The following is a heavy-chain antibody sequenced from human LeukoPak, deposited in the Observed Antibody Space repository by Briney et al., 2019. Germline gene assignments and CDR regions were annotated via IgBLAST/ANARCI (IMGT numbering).Heavy chain of an antibody. CDR1: GYRYSDYW. V-gene: IGHV5-51*01. D-gene: IGHD6-19*01. J-gene: IGHJ4*02. CDR3: ARTTTYSSGWYGAY. CDR2: IYGGDSET. Sequence: GESLKISCKGSGYRYSDYWIGWVRQMPGKGPEWMGIIYGGDSETRYSPSLQGQVTISADKSINTAYLQWSSLKASDTAMYYCARTTTYSSGWYGAYWGQGTLVTVSS.